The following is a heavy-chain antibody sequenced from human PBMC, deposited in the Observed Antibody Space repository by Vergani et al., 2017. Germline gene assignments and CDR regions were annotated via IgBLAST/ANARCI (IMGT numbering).Heavy chain of an antibody. D-gene: IGHD2-2*01. Sequence: EVQLVQSGAEVKKPGESLKISCKGSGYNFANYWIGWVRQMPGKGLEWMGIIYPGDSDPKYSPSFQGQVTISADKSISTAYLQWSSLKASDTAMYYCARWDQLLEFDYWGQGTLVTVSS. J-gene: IGHJ4*02. V-gene: IGHV5-51*01. CDR1: GYNFANYW. CDR2: IYPGDSDP. CDR3: ARWDQLLEFDY.